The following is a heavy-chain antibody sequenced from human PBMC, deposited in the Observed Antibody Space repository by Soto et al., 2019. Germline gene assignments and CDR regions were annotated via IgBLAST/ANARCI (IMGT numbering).Heavy chain of an antibody. CDR1: GYTFSNYD. Sequence: QVQLVQSGAEVKETGASVKVSCKASGYTFSNYDIHWVRQATGQGLEWLGWMNTDSGNTGSAEKFQGRVTMTRKTSTSTAYMELSSLTSEDTVVYFCARWYGGEAYGLDVWGQGTTVSVSS. D-gene: IGHD4-17*01. CDR3: ARWYGGEAYGLDV. J-gene: IGHJ6*02. V-gene: IGHV1-8*01. CDR2: MNTDSGNT.